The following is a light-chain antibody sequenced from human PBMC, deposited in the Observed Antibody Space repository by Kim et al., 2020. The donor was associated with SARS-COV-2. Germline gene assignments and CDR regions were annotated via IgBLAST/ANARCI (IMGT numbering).Light chain of an antibody. Sequence: SSELTQDPAVSVALGQTVRITCQGDSLRNYYATWYHQKPGQAPVHVIYGQNRLPSGIPDRFSGSRSGNTASLTITGAQAEDEGDYYCESRDNSGVHVLFGGGTQLTVL. J-gene: IGLJ2*01. CDR3: ESRDNSGVHVL. CDR1: SLRNYY. CDR2: GQN. V-gene: IGLV3-19*01.